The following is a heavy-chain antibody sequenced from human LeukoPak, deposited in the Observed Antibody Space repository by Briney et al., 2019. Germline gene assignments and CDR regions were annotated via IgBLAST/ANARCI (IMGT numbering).Heavy chain of an antibody. Sequence: GGSLRLSCAASGFTFSSFDMHWVRQAPGEGLEWVATLSSDGSDRRYTDSVKGRFTISRDNSKNTLYLQMNSLRAEDTAVYYCAKLAGRRQWLVPLRYWGQGTLVTVSS. CDR3: AKLAGRRQWLVPLRY. CDR2: LSSDGSDR. V-gene: IGHV3-30*18. CDR1: GFTFSSFD. J-gene: IGHJ4*02. D-gene: IGHD6-19*01.